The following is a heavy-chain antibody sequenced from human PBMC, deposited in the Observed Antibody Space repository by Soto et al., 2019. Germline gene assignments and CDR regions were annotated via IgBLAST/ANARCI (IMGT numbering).Heavy chain of an antibody. J-gene: IGHJ4*02. CDR1: GSTFTNAW. CDR3: TTEKGY. CDR2: IRSKTDGGTP. V-gene: IGHV3-15*07. Sequence: EVQLVESGGGLVKPGESLRLSCAASGSTFTNAWMNWVRQAPGKGLEWVGRIRSKTDGGTPDYAAPVKGRFTISRDDSKNTLYVQMNSLKTEDTAIYYCTTEKGYWGQGTLVTVSS.